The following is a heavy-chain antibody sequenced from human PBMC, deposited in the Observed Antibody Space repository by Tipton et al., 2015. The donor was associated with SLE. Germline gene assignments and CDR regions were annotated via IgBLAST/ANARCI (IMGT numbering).Heavy chain of an antibody. D-gene: IGHD6-13*01. Sequence: GLVKPSETLSLNCAVSGYSISSGSYYWTWIRQPAGKGLEWIGRIYTRGSTNYNLSLKSRVTISVDTSKNHFSLKLNSGTAADTAVYYCARAPVFGMVAAAGTWYFDLWGRGTLVTVSS. V-gene: IGHV4-61*02. CDR3: ARAPVFGMVAAAGTWYFDL. CDR2: IYTRGST. CDR1: GYSISSGSYY. J-gene: IGHJ2*01.